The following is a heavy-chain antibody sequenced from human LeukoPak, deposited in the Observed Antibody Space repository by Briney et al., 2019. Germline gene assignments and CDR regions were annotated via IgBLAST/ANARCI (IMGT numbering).Heavy chain of an antibody. J-gene: IGHJ4*02. CDR2: IYNSGST. CDR1: GGSISSTTYY. Sequence: SETLSLTCTVPGGSISSTTYYWGWIRQPPGKGLEWIGSIYNSGSTYYNPSLRSRATISVDTSKNQFSLKLSSVTAADTAVYYCARQDYFDYWGQGTLVTVSS. V-gene: IGHV4-39*01. CDR3: ARQDYFDY.